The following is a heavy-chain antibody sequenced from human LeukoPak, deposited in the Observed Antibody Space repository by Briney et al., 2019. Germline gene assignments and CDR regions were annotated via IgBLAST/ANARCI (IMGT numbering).Heavy chain of an antibody. V-gene: IGHV3-30*03. J-gene: IGHJ4*02. CDR1: GFTFSSYG. CDR3: AGVPYDY. D-gene: IGHD2-8*01. Sequence: PGRSLRLSCAASGFTFSSYGMHWVRQAPGKGLEWVAVISYDGSNKYYADSVKGRFTISRDNSKNTLYLQMNSLRAEDTAVYYCAGVPYDYWGQGTLVTVSS. CDR2: ISYDGSNK.